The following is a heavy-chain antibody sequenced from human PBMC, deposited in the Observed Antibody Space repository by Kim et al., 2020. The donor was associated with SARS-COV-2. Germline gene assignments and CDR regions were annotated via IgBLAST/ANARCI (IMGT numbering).Heavy chain of an antibody. J-gene: IGHJ4*02. D-gene: IGHD2-2*01. CDR2: IYTSGST. CDR3: ARLNKDIVVVPAADYFDY. V-gene: IGHV4-4*07. Sequence: SETLSLTCTVSGGSISSYYWSWIRQPAGKGLEWIGRIYTSGSTNYNPSLKSRVTMSVDTSKNQFSLKLSSVTAADTAVYYCARLNKDIVVVPAADYFDYWGQGTLVTVSS. CDR1: GGSISSYY.